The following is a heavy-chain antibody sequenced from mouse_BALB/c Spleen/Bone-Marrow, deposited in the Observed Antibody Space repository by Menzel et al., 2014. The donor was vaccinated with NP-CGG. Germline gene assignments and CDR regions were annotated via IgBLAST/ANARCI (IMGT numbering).Heavy chain of an antibody. CDR3: ARNYRYPRPYAMDY. Sequence: QVQLQQSGPELVRPGASVKMSCKASGYTFTSYWMHWVKQRPGQGLEWIGMIDLSNSETRLNQKFKDKATLNVDKSSNTAYMQLSSLTSEDSAVYYCARNYRYPRPYAMDYWGQGTSVTVSS. J-gene: IGHJ4*01. CDR2: IDLSNSET. D-gene: IGHD2-14*01. V-gene: IGHV1S127*01. CDR1: GYTFTSYW.